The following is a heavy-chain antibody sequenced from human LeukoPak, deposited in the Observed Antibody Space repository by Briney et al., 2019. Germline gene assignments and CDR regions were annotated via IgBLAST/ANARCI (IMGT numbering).Heavy chain of an antibody. CDR2: INPSGGST. V-gene: IGHV1-46*01. D-gene: IGHD1-7*01. CDR3: ARDDLTGTTYYGMDV. Sequence: ASVKVSCKASGYTFTSYYMHWVRQAPGQGLEWMRIINPSGGSTSYAQKFQGRVTMTRDTSTSTVYMELSSLRSEDTAVYYCARDDLTGTTYYGMDVWGQGTTVTVSS. J-gene: IGHJ6*02. CDR1: GYTFTSYY.